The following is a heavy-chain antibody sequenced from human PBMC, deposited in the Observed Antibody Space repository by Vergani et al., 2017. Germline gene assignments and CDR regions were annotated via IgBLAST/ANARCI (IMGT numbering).Heavy chain of an antibody. CDR1: GYSINSIYS. J-gene: IGHJ4*02. CDR2: IYHTGNT. V-gene: IGHV4-38-2*02. Sequence: QVQLQGSGPGLVRPSETLSLTCTVSGYSINSIYSWGWIRQAPGKGLEWIGSIYHTGNTFYNPSLKSRVTMSVDTPKNQFSLKLTSVTAADTAVYYCARGSGGDAAGVLDYWWQGRLVTVSA. D-gene: IGHD2-21*02. CDR3: ARGSGGDAAGVLDY.